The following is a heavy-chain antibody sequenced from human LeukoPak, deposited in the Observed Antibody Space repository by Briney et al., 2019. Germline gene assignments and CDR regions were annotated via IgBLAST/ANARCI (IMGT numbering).Heavy chain of an antibody. Sequence: GGSLRLSCAASGFTFSSYSMNWVRQAPGKGLDWVSYISSSSSTIYYADSVKGRFTISRDNSKNTLYLQMNSLRAEDTAVYYCATTESQLEPNHFDYWGQGTLVTVSS. J-gene: IGHJ4*02. CDR2: ISSSSSTI. CDR1: GFTFSSYS. CDR3: ATTESQLEPNHFDY. V-gene: IGHV3-48*01. D-gene: IGHD1-1*01.